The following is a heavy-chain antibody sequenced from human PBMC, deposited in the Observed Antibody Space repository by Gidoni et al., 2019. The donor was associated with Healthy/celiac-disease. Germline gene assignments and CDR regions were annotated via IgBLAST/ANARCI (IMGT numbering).Heavy chain of an antibody. CDR1: GFTFSSYS. J-gene: IGHJ6*02. CDR2: ISSSSSYI. D-gene: IGHD3-10*01. V-gene: IGHV3-21*01. Sequence: EVQLVESGGGLVKPGGSLRLSCAASGFTFSSYSMNWVRQAPGKGLEWVSSISSSSSYIYYADSVKGRFTISRDNAKNSLYLQMNSLRAEDTAVYYCARDPLYGSGTPGYYYGMDVWGQGTTVTVSS. CDR3: ARDPLYGSGTPGYYYGMDV.